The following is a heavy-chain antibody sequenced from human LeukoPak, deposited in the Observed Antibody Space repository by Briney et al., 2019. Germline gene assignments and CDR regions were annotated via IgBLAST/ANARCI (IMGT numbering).Heavy chain of an antibody. V-gene: IGHV3-66*01. CDR2: IYSGGST. Sequence: GGSLRLSCAASGFTVSSNYMSWVRQAPGKGLEWVSVIYSGGSTYYADSVKGRFTISRDNSKNTLYLQMNSLRAEDTAVYYCARDLLPEPGYSSGWYFDYWGQGTLVTVSS. CDR3: ARDLLPEPGYSSGWYFDY. D-gene: IGHD6-19*01. CDR1: GFTVSSNY. J-gene: IGHJ4*02.